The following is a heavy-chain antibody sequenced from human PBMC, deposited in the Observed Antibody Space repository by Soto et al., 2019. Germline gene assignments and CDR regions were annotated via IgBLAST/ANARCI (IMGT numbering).Heavy chain of an antibody. D-gene: IGHD3-22*01. Sequence: SETLSLTCTVSGGSISSYYWSWIRQPPGKGLEWIGYIYYSGSTNYNPSLKSRVTISVDTSKNQFSLKLSSVTAADTAVYYCAGLYDSSGYYHDYWGQGTLVTVSS. CDR2: IYYSGST. CDR1: GGSISSYY. J-gene: IGHJ4*02. CDR3: AGLYDSSGYYHDY. V-gene: IGHV4-59*01.